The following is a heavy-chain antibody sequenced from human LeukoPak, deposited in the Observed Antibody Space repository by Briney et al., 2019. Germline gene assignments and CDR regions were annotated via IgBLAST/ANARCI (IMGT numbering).Heavy chain of an antibody. J-gene: IGHJ6*02. Sequence: GRSLRLSCAASGFTFSSYAMHWVRQAPGKGLEGVAVISYDGSNKYYADSVKGRFTISRDNSKNTLYLQMNSLRAEDTAVYYCARMGVGWSYGQKGYYYYGMDVWGQGTTVTVYS. V-gene: IGHV3-30*04. CDR2: ISYDGSNK. D-gene: IGHD3-16*01. CDR1: GFTFSSYA. CDR3: ARMGVGWSYGQKGYYYYGMDV.